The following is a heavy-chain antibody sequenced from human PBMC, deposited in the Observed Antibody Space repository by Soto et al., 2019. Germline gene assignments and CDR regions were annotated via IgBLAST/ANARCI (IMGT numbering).Heavy chain of an antibody. CDR2: IKEDGSEE. Sequence: EVQLVESGGGLEQPGGSLRLSCAASGFTFSTYWMNWVRQAPGKGLEWVANIKEDGSEEYYVDSVKGRFTISRDNAKNSLHLDMNSLRGEDTAVYYCARDWGAPGRGSAFGYYYHFGMDVWGQGTTVTVPS. J-gene: IGHJ6*02. D-gene: IGHD3-16*01. CDR3: ARDWGAPGRGSAFGYYYHFGMDV. V-gene: IGHV3-7*05. CDR1: GFTFSTYW.